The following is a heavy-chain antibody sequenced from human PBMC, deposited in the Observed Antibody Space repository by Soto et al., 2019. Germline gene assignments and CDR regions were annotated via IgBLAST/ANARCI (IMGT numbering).Heavy chain of an antibody. CDR1: GGTFSSYA. J-gene: IGHJ4*02. CDR2: IIPIFGTA. CDR3: AKDYYDSSGYYYSPFDY. V-gene: IGHV1-69*13. Sequence: SVKVSCKASGGTFSSYAISWGRQAPGQGLEWMGGIIPIFGTANYAQKFQGRVTITADESTSTAYMELSSLRSEDTAVYYCAKDYYDSSGYYYSPFDYWGQGTLVTVSS. D-gene: IGHD3-22*01.